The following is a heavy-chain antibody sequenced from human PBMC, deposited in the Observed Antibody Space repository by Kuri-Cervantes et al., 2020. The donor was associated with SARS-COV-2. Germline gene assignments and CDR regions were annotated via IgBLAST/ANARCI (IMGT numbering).Heavy chain of an antibody. J-gene: IGHJ4*01. D-gene: IGHD3-22*01. CDR2: ISGSGGST. CDR1: GFTFSSYA. Sequence: LSLTCAASGFTFSSYAMSWVRQAPGKGLEWVSAISGSGGSTYYADSVKGRFTISRDNSKNTLYLQMNSLRAEDTAVYYCAKEGYYYDSSGYYLFDYWGHGTRVTVSS. CDR3: AKEGYYYDSSGYYLFDY. V-gene: IGHV3-23*01.